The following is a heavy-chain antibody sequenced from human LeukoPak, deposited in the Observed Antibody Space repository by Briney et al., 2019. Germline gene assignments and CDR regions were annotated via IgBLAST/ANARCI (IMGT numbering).Heavy chain of an antibody. D-gene: IGHD3-10*01. J-gene: IGHJ5*02. Sequence: SETLALTCAVSGGPISSSSWGSWVRQPPGEGLEGIGDIYYSGSTYYNPSLKSRVTISVDTSKNQFPLKLSSVTAADTAVYYCARGILWFGELSYNWFDPWGQGTLVTVSS. CDR3: ARGILWFGELSYNWFDP. CDR1: GGPISSSSW. V-gene: IGHV4-4*02. CDR2: IYYSGST.